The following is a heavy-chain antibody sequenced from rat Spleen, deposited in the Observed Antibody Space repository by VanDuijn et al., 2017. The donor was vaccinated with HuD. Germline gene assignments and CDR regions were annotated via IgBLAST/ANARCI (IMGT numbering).Heavy chain of an antibody. J-gene: IGHJ1*01. V-gene: IGHV5-19*01. CDR2: ISPSGGRT. CDR3: ARRRSVLQYWYFDF. Sequence: EVQLVESGGGLVQPGRSLKLSCAASGFTFSNYGMHWIRQAPTKGLEWVASISPSGGRTYYRDSVKGRFTISRYNAKSTLYLQMNSLRSEDTATYYCARRRSVLQYWYFDFWGPGTMVTVSS. D-gene: IGHD1-1*01. CDR1: GFTFSNYG.